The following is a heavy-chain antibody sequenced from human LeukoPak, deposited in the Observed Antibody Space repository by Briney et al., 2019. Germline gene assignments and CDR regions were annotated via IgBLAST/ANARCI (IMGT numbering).Heavy chain of an antibody. J-gene: IGHJ6*02. V-gene: IGHV3-7*01. Sequence: HPGGSLRLSCAASGFTFSSYWLSWVRQAPGKGLEWVANINLDGSEKYYVDSVKGRFTISRDNAKNSLYLQMNSLRAEDTAVYYCARDRRDGYRVYGMDVWGQGTTVTVSS. CDR3: ARDRRDGYRVYGMDV. CDR2: INLDGSEK. CDR1: GFTFSSYW. D-gene: IGHD5-24*01.